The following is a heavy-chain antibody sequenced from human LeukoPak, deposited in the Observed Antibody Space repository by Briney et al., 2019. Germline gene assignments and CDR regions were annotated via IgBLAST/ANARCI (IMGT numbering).Heavy chain of an antibody. D-gene: IGHD3-22*01. CDR1: GFTFSSYA. CDR2: ISGHGEST. CDR3: AIGSAGYFDSSGYYYVF. J-gene: IGHJ4*02. Sequence: TGGSLRLSCAASGFTFSSYAMSWVRQAPGKGLEWVSAISGHGESTYYADSVKGRFTISRDNSKNTLYLQMYSLRAEDTAVYYCAIGSAGYFDSSGYYYVFWGQGTLVTVSS. V-gene: IGHV3-23*01.